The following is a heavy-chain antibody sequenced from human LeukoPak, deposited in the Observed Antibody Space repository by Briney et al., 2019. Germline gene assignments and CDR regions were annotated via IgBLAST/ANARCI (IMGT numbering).Heavy chain of an antibody. J-gene: IGHJ4*02. V-gene: IGHV3-53*01. CDR1: GFTSSNYW. D-gene: IGHD6-13*01. CDR2: IYSSGST. CDR3: ASRIATAGSVDY. Sequence: GGSLRLSCAASGFTSSNYWMTWVRQAPGKGLEWVSVIYSSGSTYYADSVKGRFTISRDNSKNTLHLQMNTLRAEDTAVYYCASRIATAGSVDYWGQGTLVTVSS.